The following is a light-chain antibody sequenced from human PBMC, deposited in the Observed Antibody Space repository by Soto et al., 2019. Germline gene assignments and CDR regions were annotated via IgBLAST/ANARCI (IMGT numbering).Light chain of an antibody. CDR2: KAS. CDR1: QSISSW. V-gene: IGKV1-5*03. J-gene: IGKJ1*01. CDR3: QQYYRYPWT. Sequence: DIQMTQSPSTLSASVGDRVTITCRASQSISSWLAWYQQKPGKAPKLLIYKASSLEGGVPSRFSGSGSGTELTLTINSLQPDDFAAYYCQQYYRYPWTFGQGTKVEIK.